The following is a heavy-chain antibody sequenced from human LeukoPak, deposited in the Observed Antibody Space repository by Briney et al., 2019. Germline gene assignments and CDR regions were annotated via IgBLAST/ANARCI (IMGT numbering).Heavy chain of an antibody. CDR1: GFTFSSYE. J-gene: IGHJ4*02. CDR3: ARAYYYGSGIGYFDY. Sequence: SGGSLRLSCAASGFTFSSYEMNWVRQAPGKGLEWVSYISSSGSTIYYADSVKGRFTISRDNAKNSLYLQMNSLRAEDTAVYYCARAYYYGSGIGYFDYWGQGTLVTVSS. CDR2: ISSSGSTI. D-gene: IGHD3-10*01. V-gene: IGHV3-48*03.